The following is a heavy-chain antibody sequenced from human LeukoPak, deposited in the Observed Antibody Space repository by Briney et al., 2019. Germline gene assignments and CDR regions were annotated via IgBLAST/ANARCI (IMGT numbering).Heavy chain of an antibody. CDR2: INPNSGGT. Sequence: ASVKVSCKASGYSFTGYYMHWVRRAPGQGLEWMGWINPNSGGTNYAQKFQGRVTMTRDTSISTVHMELSRLISDDTAVYYCARRGAYFDYWGQGTLVAVSS. CDR1: GYSFTGYY. CDR3: ARRGAYFDY. J-gene: IGHJ4*02. V-gene: IGHV1-2*02. D-gene: IGHD4-17*01.